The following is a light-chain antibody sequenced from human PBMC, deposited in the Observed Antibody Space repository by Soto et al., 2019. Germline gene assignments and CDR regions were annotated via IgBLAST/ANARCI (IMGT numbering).Light chain of an antibody. J-gene: IGKJ4*01. CDR3: QQYGSSPLT. Sequence: EILLTQSPGTLSLSPGERATLSCRASQSVSSSYLAWYQQKPGQAPRLLIYGASSRATGIPDRFSGSGSGTDFTLTISRLEPEDFAVDYWQQYGSSPLTFGGGTKVEIK. CDR2: GAS. V-gene: IGKV3-20*01. CDR1: QSVSSSY.